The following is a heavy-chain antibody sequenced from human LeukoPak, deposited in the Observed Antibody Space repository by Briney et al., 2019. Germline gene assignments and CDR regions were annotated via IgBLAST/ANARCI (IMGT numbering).Heavy chain of an antibody. CDR3: ARVDHQYYYDSSGYYPNNWFDP. V-gene: IGHV4-59*08. CDR1: GGSISSYY. CDR2: IYYSGST. D-gene: IGHD3-22*01. Sequence: SETLSLTCTVSGGSISSYYWSWIRQPPGKGLEWIGYIYYSGSTNSNPSLKSRVTISVDTSRNHLSLKLSSVTAADTAVYYCARVDHQYYYDSSGYYPNNWFDPWGQGTLVTVSS. J-gene: IGHJ5*02.